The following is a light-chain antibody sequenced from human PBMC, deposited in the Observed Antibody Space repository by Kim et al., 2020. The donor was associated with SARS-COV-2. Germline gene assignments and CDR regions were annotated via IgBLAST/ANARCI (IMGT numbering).Light chain of an antibody. V-gene: IGKV3-15*01. Sequence: VFQGERATLSCRASQSFSSNLAWYQQKPGQAPRLLIYGASTRATGIPARFSGSGSGTEFTLTISSLQSEDFAVYYCQQYNNWPLTFGGGTKVDIK. CDR3: QQYNNWPLT. J-gene: IGKJ4*01. CDR1: QSFSSN. CDR2: GAS.